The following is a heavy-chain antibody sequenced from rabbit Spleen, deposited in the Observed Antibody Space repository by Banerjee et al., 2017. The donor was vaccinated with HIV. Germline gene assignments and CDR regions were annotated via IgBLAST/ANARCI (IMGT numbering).Heavy chain of an antibody. Sequence: QEQLVESGGGLVQPGGSLKLSCKASGFDFSNYGMNWVRQVSGKGLEWIGYVDPVFGIAYYANSVKGRFTISRDNAQNTVLLQMTSLTAADTATYFCVRELVYYFNLWGPGTLVTVS. J-gene: IGHJ4*01. D-gene: IGHD1-1*01. CDR2: VDPVFGIA. CDR1: GFDFSNYG. CDR3: VRELVYYFNL. V-gene: IGHV1S47*01.